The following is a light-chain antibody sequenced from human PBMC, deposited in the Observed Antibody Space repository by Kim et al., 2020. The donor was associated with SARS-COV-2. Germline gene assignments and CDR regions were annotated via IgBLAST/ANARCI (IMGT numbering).Light chain of an antibody. J-gene: IGLJ2*01. CDR2: QDS. CDR3: QAWDSSTVG. Sequence: SYELTQPPSVSVSPGQTASITCSGDKLGDKYACWYQQKPGQSPVLVIYQDSKRPSGIPERFSGSNSGNTATLTISGTQAMDEADYYCQAWDSSTVGFGGGTQLTVL. CDR1: KLGDKY. V-gene: IGLV3-1*01.